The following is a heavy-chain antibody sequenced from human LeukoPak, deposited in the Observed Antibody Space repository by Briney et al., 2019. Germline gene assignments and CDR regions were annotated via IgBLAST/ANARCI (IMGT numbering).Heavy chain of an antibody. J-gene: IGHJ4*02. Sequence: GGSLRLSCAASGFTFSSYWMTWVRQAPGKGLEWVANIKRDGSEKYYVDSVKGRFTISRENAKSSLYLQINSLRAEDTAVYYCARHENWNFPYWGQGTLVTVSS. V-gene: IGHV3-7*01. CDR2: IKRDGSEK. D-gene: IGHD1-7*01. CDR1: GFTFSSYW. CDR3: ARHENWNFPY.